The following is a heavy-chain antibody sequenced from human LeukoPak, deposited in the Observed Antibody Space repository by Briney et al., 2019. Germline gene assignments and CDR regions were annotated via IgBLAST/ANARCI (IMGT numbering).Heavy chain of an antibody. CDR2: ISSSGSTI. D-gene: IGHD6-6*01. V-gene: IGHV3-11*01. Sequence: SVDLIGWRSNTTKNGLEWVSYISSSGSTIYYADSVKGRFTISRDNAKNSLYLQMNSLRAEDTAVYYCARAAARPGLYYYYYMDVWGKGTTVTVSS. J-gene: IGHJ6*03. CDR3: ARAAARPGLYYYYYMDV. CDR1: SVDL.